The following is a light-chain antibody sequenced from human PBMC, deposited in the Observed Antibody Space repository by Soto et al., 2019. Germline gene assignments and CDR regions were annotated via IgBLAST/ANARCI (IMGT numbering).Light chain of an antibody. CDR1: SSDVGSYNL. J-gene: IGLJ3*02. CDR3: CSYAASSTLV. V-gene: IGLV2-23*02. Sequence: QSALTQPASVSGSPGQSITISCTGTSSDVGSYNLVAWYQQHPGKAPKLLIYEVSKRPSGVSNRFSGSKSGNTASLTISGLQAEDEAYYYCCSYAASSTLVFGGGTQLTVL. CDR2: EVS.